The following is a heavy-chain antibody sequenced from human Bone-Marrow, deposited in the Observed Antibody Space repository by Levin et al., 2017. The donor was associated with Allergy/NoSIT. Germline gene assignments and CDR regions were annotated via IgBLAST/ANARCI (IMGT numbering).Heavy chain of an antibody. CDR2: ISSSSSYI. D-gene: IGHD3-3*01. CDR1: GFTFSSYS. Sequence: LSLTCAASGFTFSSYSMNWVRQAPGKGLEWVSSISSSSSYIYYADSVKGRFTISRDNAKNSLYLQMNSLRAEDTAVYYCARDRGFGVVIYYFDYWGQGTLVTVSS. CDR3: ARDRGFGVVIYYFDY. J-gene: IGHJ4*02. V-gene: IGHV3-21*01.